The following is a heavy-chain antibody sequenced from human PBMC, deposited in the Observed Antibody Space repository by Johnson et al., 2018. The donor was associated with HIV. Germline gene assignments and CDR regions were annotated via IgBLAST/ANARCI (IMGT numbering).Heavy chain of an antibody. J-gene: IGHJ3*02. Sequence: QVQLVESGGGVVQPGRSLRLSCAASGLTFSTYAMHWVRQAPGKGLEWVAVISYDGSNKYYADSVKGRFTISRDNSKNTLYLQMNSLRAEDTAVYYCARDLDIWGQGTMVTVSS. CDR1: GLTFSTYA. V-gene: IGHV3-30*04. CDR3: ARDLDI. CDR2: ISYDGSNK.